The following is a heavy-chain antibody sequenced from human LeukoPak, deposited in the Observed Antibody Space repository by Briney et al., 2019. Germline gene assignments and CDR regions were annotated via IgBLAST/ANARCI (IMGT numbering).Heavy chain of an antibody. D-gene: IGHD2-15*01. CDR1: GFTFGDYA. Sequence: AGGSLRLSCTASGFTFGDYAMSWFRQAPGKGLEWVGFIRSKAYGGTTEYAASVKGRFTISRDDSKSIAYLQMNSLKTEDTAVYYCTRVTPSPYCSGGSCYIDYWGQGTLVTVSS. CDR3: TRVTPSPYCSGGSCYIDY. V-gene: IGHV3-49*03. J-gene: IGHJ4*02. CDR2: IRSKAYGGTT.